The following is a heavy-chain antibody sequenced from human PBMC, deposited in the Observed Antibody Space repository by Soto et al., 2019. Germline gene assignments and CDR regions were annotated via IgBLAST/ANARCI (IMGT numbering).Heavy chain of an antibody. CDR2: IYYDGSYE. CDR1: GFIFSNYG. J-gene: IGHJ4*02. CDR3: ETEPGVMGLYYLDY. D-gene: IGHD2-21*01. Sequence: EGSLRLSCAASGFIFSNYGMNWIRQAPGKGLEWVALIYYDGSYENYADSVKGRFTISRDNSKNTLYLQMNSLRAEDTAVYYCETEPGVMGLYYLDYCGQGPLV. V-gene: IGHV3-30*12.